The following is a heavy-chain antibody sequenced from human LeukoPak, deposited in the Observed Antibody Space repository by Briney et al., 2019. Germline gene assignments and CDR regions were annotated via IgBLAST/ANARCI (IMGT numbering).Heavy chain of an antibody. CDR1: GGSVSSSLYY. J-gene: IGHJ4*02. CDR3: ARRKDEVTATFDY. Sequence: PSETLSLTCTVSGGSVSSSLYYCGWIRQPPGKGLEWIGKIFSSGTTYYNQSLKSRVTISVDTSKNQFSLKVRGVTAADTAVYYCARRKDEVTATFDYWGQGILVTVSS. D-gene: IGHD2-21*02. V-gene: IGHV4-39*01. CDR2: IFSSGTT.